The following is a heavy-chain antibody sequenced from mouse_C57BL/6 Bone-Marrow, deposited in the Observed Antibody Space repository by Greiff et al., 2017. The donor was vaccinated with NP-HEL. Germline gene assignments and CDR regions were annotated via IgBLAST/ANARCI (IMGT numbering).Heavy chain of an antibody. Sequence: QVQLQQSGPELVKPGASVKLSCKASGYTFTSYDINWVKQRPGQGLEWIGWIFPGSGSTYYNEKFKGKATLTVDKSSSTAYMLLSSLTSEDSAVYFCARGGGSSYGAWFAYWGQGTLVTVSA. J-gene: IGHJ3*01. V-gene: IGHV1-75*01. CDR3: ARGGGSSYGAWFAY. CDR1: GYTFTSYD. D-gene: IGHD1-1*01. CDR2: IFPGSGST.